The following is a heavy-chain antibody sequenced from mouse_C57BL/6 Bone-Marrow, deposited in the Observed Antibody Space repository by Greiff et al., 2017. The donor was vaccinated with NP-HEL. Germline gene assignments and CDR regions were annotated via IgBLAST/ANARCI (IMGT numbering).Heavy chain of an antibody. CDR1: GFTFSNYW. J-gene: IGHJ4*01. D-gene: IGHD1-2*01. CDR2: IRLKSDNYAT. CDR3: TEYYGLYAMDY. V-gene: IGHV6-3*01. Sequence: EVKVEESGGGLVQPGGSMKLSCVASGFTFSNYWMNWVRQSPEKGLEWVAQIRLKSDNYATHYAESVKGRFTISRDDSKSSVYLQMNNLRAEDTGIYYCTEYYGLYAMDYWGQGTSVTVSS.